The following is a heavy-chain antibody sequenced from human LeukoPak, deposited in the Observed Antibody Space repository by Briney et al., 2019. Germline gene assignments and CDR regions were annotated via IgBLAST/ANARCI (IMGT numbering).Heavy chain of an antibody. CDR2: ISSTGTYI. Sequence: GGSLRLSCAASGFTFSSYSMNWVRQAPGKGLEWVSSISSTGTYIYYADSVKGRFTISRDNSKNTLYLQMNSLRAEDTAVYYCAKGPRRGTMVRGVIIGFFDYWGQGTLVTVSS. CDR3: AKGPRRGTMVRGVIIGFFDY. CDR1: GFTFSSYS. J-gene: IGHJ4*02. D-gene: IGHD3-10*01. V-gene: IGHV3-21*01.